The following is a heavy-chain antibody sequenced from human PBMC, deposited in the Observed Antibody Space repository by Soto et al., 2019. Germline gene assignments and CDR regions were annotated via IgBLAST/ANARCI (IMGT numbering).Heavy chain of an antibody. J-gene: IGHJ6*02. CDR1: GFRFSDYG. Sequence: QVQLVESGGGVVQPGRSLRLSCAASGFRFSDYGILWVRQAPGKGLEWVALISYDGSKKFYTDSVKGRFTISRDNSKNTMYLQIDRLRAEDTAVYYCAKMDADLLPYYYYGMDVWGQGTTVTVSS. D-gene: IGHD1-26*01. CDR3: AKMDADLLPYYYYGMDV. CDR2: ISYDGSKK. V-gene: IGHV3-30*18.